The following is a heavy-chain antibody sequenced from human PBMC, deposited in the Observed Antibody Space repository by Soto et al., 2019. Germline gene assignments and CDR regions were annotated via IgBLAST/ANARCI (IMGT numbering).Heavy chain of an antibody. CDR2: IIPIFGTA. V-gene: IGHV1-69*01. D-gene: IGHD5-18*01. Sequence: QVQLVQSGAEVKKPGSSVKVSCKASGGTFSSYAISWVRQAPGQGLEWMGGIIPIFGTANYAQKFQGRVTITAEESTSTAYMELSSLRSEDTAVYYCARDQGGYSYGYRNGMDVWGQGTTVTVSS. CDR3: ARDQGGYSYGYRNGMDV. J-gene: IGHJ6*02. CDR1: GGTFSSYA.